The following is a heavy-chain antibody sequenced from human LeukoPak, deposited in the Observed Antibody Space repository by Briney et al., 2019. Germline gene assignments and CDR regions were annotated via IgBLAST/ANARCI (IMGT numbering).Heavy chain of an antibody. V-gene: IGHV3-23*01. Sequence: GGSLRLSCAASGFTFSSYAMSWVRQAPGKGLEWVSAISGSGGSTYYADSVKGRFTISRDNSKNTLYLQMNSLRAEDTAVYYWGKDMWATNYYYRAVGAKGTRVTVSS. CDR2: ISGSGGST. D-gene: IGHD1-1*01. CDR1: GFTFSSYA. J-gene: IGHJ6*03. CDR3: GKDMWATNYYYRAV.